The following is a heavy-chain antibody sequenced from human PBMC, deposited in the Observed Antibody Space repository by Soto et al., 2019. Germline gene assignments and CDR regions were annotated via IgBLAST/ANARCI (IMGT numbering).Heavy chain of an antibody. CDR3: AKGLTMGELPSHFRH. CDR2: AHDSGVT. Sequence: PSETLSLTCTVSGGSVSSGNYYWSWIRQPPGKGLEWIGYAHDSGVTNYNPSLKSRVTITVDTSRNQFSLKLNSVTAADTAVYYCAKGLTMGELPSHFRHWGRGTLVTVSS. V-gene: IGHV4-61*01. CDR1: GGSVSSGNYY. D-gene: IGHD3-16*01. J-gene: IGHJ1*01.